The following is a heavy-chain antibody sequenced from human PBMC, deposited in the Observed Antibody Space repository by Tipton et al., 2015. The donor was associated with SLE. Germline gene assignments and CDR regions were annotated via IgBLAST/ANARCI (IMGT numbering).Heavy chain of an antibody. Sequence: PGLVKPSGTLSLTCAVSGDSISSSYWWSWVRQPPGKGLEWIGEIYHSGSTDYNPSLKSRVTISVDTSKNQFSLKLSSVTAADTAVYYCARATGYSSGWYGYWGQGTLVTVSS. J-gene: IGHJ4*02. CDR3: ARATGYSSGWYGY. CDR2: IYHSGST. CDR1: GDSISSSYW. V-gene: IGHV4-4*02. D-gene: IGHD6-19*01.